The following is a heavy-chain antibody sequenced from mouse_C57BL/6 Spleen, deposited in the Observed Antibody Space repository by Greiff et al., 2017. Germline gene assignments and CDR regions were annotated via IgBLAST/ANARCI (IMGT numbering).Heavy chain of an antibody. Sequence: VQLQQPGAELVRPGTSVKLSCKASGYTFTSYWMHWVKQRPGQGLEWIGVIDPSDSYTNYNQKFKGKATLTVDTSSSTAYMQLSSLTSEDSAVYYCATITTASDVWGTGTTVTVSS. CDR2: IDPSDSYT. CDR3: ATITTASDV. D-gene: IGHD1-2*01. CDR1: GYTFTSYW. J-gene: IGHJ1*03. V-gene: IGHV1-59*01.